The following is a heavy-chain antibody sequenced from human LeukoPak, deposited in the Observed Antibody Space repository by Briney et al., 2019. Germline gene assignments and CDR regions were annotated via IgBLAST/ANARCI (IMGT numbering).Heavy chain of an antibody. CDR1: GYTFTSYG. V-gene: IGHV1-18*01. CDR3: ARDYKYYDFWSGYYDWFDP. J-gene: IGHJ5*02. CDR2: ISAYNGNT. D-gene: IGHD3-3*01. Sequence: ASVKVSCKASGYTFTSYGISWVRQAPGQGLEWMGWISAYNGNTNYVQKLQGRVTMTTDTSTSTAYMELRSLRSDDTAVYYCARDYKYYDFWSGYYDWFDPWGQGTLVTVSS.